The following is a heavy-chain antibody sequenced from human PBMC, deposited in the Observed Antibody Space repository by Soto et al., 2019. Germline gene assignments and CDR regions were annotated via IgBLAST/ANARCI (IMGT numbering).Heavy chain of an antibody. D-gene: IGHD2-2*01. V-gene: IGHV3-23*01. CDR2: ISGSGGST. J-gene: IGHJ6*03. Sequence: TGGSLRLSCAASGFTFSRHAMSWVRQAPGKGLEWGSTISGSGGSTYYADSVKGRFTISRDNSKNTLYLQMNSLRAEDTAVYYCAKDHCSSTSCYYMDVWGKGTTVTVSS. CDR3: AKDHCSSTSCYYMDV. CDR1: GFTFSRHA.